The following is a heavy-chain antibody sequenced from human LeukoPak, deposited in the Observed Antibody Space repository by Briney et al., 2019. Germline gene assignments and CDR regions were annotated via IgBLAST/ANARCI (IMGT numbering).Heavy chain of an antibody. CDR2: ISYDGSNK. CDR1: GFTFSSYW. D-gene: IGHD3-22*01. CDR3: ARGRRPYYYDSSPDGMGY. V-gene: IGHV3-30*03. J-gene: IGHJ4*02. Sequence: GGSLRLSCAASGFTFSSYWMSWVRQAPGKGLEWVAVISYDGSNKYYADSVKGRFTISRDNSKNTLYLQMNSLRAEDTAVYYCARGRRPYYYDSSPDGMGYWGQGTLVTVSS.